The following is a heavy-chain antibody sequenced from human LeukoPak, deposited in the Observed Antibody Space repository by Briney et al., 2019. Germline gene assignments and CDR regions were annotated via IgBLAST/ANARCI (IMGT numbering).Heavy chain of an antibody. CDR2: IYYSGST. J-gene: IGHJ4*02. CDR1: GGSISSYY. V-gene: IGHV4-59*01. CDR3: ARASYDSSGYRHDY. D-gene: IGHD3-22*01. Sequence: SETLSLTCTVSGGSISSYYWSWIRQPPGKGLEWIGYIYYSGSTNYNSSLKSRVTISVDTSKNQFSLKLSSVTAADTAVYYCARASYDSSGYRHDYWGQGTLVTVSS.